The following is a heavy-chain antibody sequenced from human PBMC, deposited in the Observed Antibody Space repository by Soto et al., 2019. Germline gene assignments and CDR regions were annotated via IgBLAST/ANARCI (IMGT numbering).Heavy chain of an antibody. D-gene: IGHD6-19*01. J-gene: IGHJ5*02. CDR1: GDSVSSNSAA. CDR3: ATGQISSGWAQTDWFDP. Sequence: PSQTLSLTCAISGDSVSSNSAAWNWIRQSPSRGLEWLGRTYYRSKWYNDYAVSVKSRITINPDTSKNQFSLQLNSVTPEDTAVYYCATGQISSGWAQTDWFDPWGQGTLVTVSS. CDR2: TYYRSKWYN. V-gene: IGHV6-1*01.